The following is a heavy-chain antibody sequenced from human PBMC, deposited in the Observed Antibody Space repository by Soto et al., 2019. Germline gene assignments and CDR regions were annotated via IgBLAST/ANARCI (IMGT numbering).Heavy chain of an antibody. CDR2: IDPSDSYT. CDR3: ARKPLRYCSSTSCAYYYYYYGMDV. J-gene: IGHJ6*02. Sequence: GESLKISCKGSGYSFTSYWISWVRQMPGKGLEWMGRIDPSDSYTNYSPSFQGHVTISADKSISTAYLQWSSLKASDTAMYYCARKPLRYCSSTSCAYYYYYYGMDVWGQGTTVTVSS. D-gene: IGHD2-2*01. V-gene: IGHV5-10-1*01. CDR1: GYSFTSYW.